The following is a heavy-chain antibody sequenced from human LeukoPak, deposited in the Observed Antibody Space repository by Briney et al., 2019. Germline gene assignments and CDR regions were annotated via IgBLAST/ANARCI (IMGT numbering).Heavy chain of an antibody. Sequence: GGSLRLSSAASGFTFTSYAMSWVRQGPGKGLEWVSAITGSGGSTYYANSAKGRFTNSRDNSKNTLYLQMTSLRAEDTAVYYCAKDNHYDNIDYGGQGTLVTVSS. J-gene: IGHJ4*02. CDR1: GFTFTSYA. D-gene: IGHD3-22*01. V-gene: IGHV3-23*01. CDR3: AKDNHYDNIDY. CDR2: ITGSGGST.